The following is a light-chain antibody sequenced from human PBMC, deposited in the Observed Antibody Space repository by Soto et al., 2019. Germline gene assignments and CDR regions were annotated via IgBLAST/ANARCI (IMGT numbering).Light chain of an antibody. CDR3: SAYTARSPLV. CDR2: EVR. J-gene: IGLJ3*02. CDR1: MRDVGAYNL. Sequence: QSVLTQPASVSGSAGQSITISCSGTMRDVGAYNLVSWYQQHPGTAPKLIIYEVRNRPSGISSRFSGSRSGNTASLTISGLQSEDEGDYYCSAYTARSPLVFGAGTK. V-gene: IGLV2-14*01.